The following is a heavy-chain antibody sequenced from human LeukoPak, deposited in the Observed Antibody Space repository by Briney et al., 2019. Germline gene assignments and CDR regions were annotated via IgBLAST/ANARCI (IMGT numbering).Heavy chain of an antibody. V-gene: IGHV4-61*02. CDR3: ARGYSSGWYQDAFDI. D-gene: IGHD6-19*01. J-gene: IGHJ3*02. CDR2: IYTRGST. Sequence: PSETLSLTCTVSGGSISSSGSSYWSWIRQPAGKGLEWIGRIYTRGSTSYNPSLKRRVTISVDTSKNQFALKLSSVTAADTAVYYCARGYSSGWYQDAFDIWGQGTMVTVSS. CDR1: GGSISSSGSSY.